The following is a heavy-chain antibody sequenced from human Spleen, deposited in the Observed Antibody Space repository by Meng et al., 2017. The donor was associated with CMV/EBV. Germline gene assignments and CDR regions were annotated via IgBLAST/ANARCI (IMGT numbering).Heavy chain of an antibody. CDR1: GYSVTSYD. D-gene: IGHD1-1*01. CDR2: INPNIGNT. Sequence: VACKASGYSVTSYDINWVRQASGQGLEWMGWINPNIGNTDYAQQFQDRITISSDTSTNTAYMELRSLRSEDTAVYFCARGSFPLDEYWGQGTLVTVSS. V-gene: IGHV1-8*03. J-gene: IGHJ4*02. CDR3: ARGSFPLDEY.